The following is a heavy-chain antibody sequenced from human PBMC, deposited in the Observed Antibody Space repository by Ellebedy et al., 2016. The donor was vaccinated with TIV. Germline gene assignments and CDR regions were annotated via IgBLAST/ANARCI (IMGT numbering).Heavy chain of an antibody. J-gene: IGHJ6*03. CDR3: AREDCSGGSCYWLGSYYMDV. D-gene: IGHD2-15*01. V-gene: IGHV1-18*01. CDR2: ISAYNGNT. Sequence: ASVKVSCKASGYTFTSYGISWVRQAPEQGLEWMGWISAYNGNTNYAQKLQGRVTMTTDTSTSTAYMELRSLRSDDTAVYYWAREDCSGGSCYWLGSYYMDVWGKGTTVTVSS. CDR1: GYTFTSYG.